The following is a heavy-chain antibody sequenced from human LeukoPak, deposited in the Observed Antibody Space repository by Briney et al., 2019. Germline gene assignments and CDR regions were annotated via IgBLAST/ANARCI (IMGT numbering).Heavy chain of an antibody. CDR2: ISAYNGNT. V-gene: IGHV1-18*01. CDR3: ASRESYYDSSGYPHDAFDI. J-gene: IGHJ3*02. Sequence: GASVKVSCKASGYTFTSYGISWVRQAPGQGLEWMGWISAYNGNTNYAQKLQGRVTITADKSTSTAYMELSSLRSEDTAVYYCASRESYYDSSGYPHDAFDIWGQGTMVTVSS. CDR1: GYTFTSYG. D-gene: IGHD3-22*01.